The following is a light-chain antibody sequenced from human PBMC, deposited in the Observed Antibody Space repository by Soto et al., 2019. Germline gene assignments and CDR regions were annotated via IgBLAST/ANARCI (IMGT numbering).Light chain of an antibody. J-gene: IGLJ3*02. CDR1: HSNSGSNY. Sequence: QSVLTQPPSASGTPGQRVTISCSGSHSNSGSNYVYWYQQLPGTAPKLLIYSNDQRPSGVPDRFSGSKSGATASLAISGLWSDDEADYYCVSWDNSLRGRVFGGGTKLTVL. V-gene: IGLV1-47*02. CDR3: VSWDNSLRGRV. CDR2: SND.